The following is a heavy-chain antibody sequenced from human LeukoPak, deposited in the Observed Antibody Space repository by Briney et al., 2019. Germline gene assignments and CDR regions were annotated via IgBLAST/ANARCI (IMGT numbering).Heavy chain of an antibody. V-gene: IGHV3-11*03. CDR3: ATVPAEGFLTNAYYFDY. D-gene: IGHD3-10*01. CDR1: GFIFNDYY. Sequence: KAGGSLRLSCAASGFIFNDYYVSWIRQAPGKGPEWVSYISGSGSHTNYADSVKGRFTVSRDNAKNSLYLQLNSLRAEDTAVYYCATVPAEGFLTNAYYFDYWGQGTLVTVSS. J-gene: IGHJ4*02. CDR2: ISGSGSHT.